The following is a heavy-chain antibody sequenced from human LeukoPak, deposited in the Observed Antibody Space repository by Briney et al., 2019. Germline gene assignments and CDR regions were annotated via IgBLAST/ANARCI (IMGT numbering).Heavy chain of an antibody. CDR1: GFTFSNYF. J-gene: IGHJ4*02. D-gene: IGHD3/OR15-3a*01. CDR3: ARAGLVYYFDY. CDR2: IKQDGSEK. V-gene: IGHV3-7*03. Sequence: PGGSLRLSCAASGFTFSNYFISWVRQAPGKGLEWVANIKQDGSEKYYVDSVKGRFTISRDNSKNTLYLQMNSLRAEDTAVYYCARAGLVYYFDYWGQGTLVTVSS.